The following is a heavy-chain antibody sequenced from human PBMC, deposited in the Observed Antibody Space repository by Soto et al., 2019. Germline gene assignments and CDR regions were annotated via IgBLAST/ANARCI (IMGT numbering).Heavy chain of an antibody. D-gene: IGHD2-8*01. J-gene: IGHJ6*02. CDR2: ISYDGSNK. CDR1: GFTFSSYG. CDR3: ANVLNDYTYGMDV. Sequence: PGESLKIFCAASGFTFSSYGMHWVRQAPGKGLEGVAVISYDGSNKYYADSVKGRFTISRDNSKNTLYLQMNSLRAEDTAVYYCANVLNDYTYGMDVWGQGTTVTVSS. V-gene: IGHV3-30*18.